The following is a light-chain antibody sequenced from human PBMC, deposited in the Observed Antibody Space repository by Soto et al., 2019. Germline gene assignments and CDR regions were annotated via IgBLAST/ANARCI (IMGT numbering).Light chain of an antibody. CDR1: SSNIGTNA. Sequence: QSVLTQPPSASGTPGQRVTISCSGGSSNIGTNAVNWYQQLPGTAPKLLIYNNNQRPSGVPDRFSGSKCGTSASLAISGLQSEDEADYYCAAWDDSLNGYVFGTGTKVTVL. CDR2: NNN. J-gene: IGLJ1*01. CDR3: AAWDDSLNGYV. V-gene: IGLV1-44*01.